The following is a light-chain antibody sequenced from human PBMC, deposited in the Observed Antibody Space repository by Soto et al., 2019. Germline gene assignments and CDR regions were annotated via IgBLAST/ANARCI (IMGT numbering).Light chain of an antibody. CDR2: SNN. CDR3: AAWDDSLNGPV. V-gene: IGLV1-44*01. J-gene: IGLJ2*01. CDR1: SSNIGSNT. Sequence: QLVLTQPPSASGTPGQRVTISCSGSSSNIGSNTVNWYQQLPGTAPKLLIYSNNQRPSGVPDRFSGSKSGTSASLAISGLQSEDEAEYYCAAWDDSLNGPVFGGGTKVTVL.